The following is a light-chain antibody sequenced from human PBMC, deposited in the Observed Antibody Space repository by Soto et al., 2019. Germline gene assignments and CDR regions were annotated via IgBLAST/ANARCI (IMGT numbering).Light chain of an antibody. CDR3: QQFDSSVT. CDR1: QSVSSTF. V-gene: IGKV3-20*01. Sequence: EIVLTQSAGCLSLSPGERATLSSRASQSVSSTFFAWYQQRPGQAPRLLMYGASSRATGIPERFSGSGSGTDFTLTISRLEPEDFAVYYCQQFDSSVTFGQGTKVEIK. J-gene: IGKJ1*01. CDR2: GAS.